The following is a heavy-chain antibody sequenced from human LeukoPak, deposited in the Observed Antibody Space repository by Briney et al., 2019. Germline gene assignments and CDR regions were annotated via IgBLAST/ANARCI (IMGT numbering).Heavy chain of an antibody. CDR1: GGSFSGYY. CDR2: INHSGST. J-gene: IGHJ6*02. D-gene: IGHD6-13*01. Sequence: SETLSLTCVVSGGSFSGYYWNWIRQPPGKGLEWIGEINHSGSTNYNPSLKSRVTISVDTSKNQCSLKLSSVTAPDTAVYYCARGRNRSSWQHYYYYGVDFWGQGTTVTVSS. V-gene: IGHV4-34*01. CDR3: ARGRNRSSWQHYYYYGVDF.